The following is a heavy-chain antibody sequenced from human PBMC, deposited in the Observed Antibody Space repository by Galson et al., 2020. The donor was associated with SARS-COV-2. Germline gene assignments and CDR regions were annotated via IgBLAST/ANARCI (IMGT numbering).Heavy chain of an antibody. Sequence: GGSLRLSCAASGFTFSSYGTHWLRQAPDKGLEWMAVISYDGSNKYYADSVKGRFTISRDNSKNTLYLQMNSLRAEDTAVYYCAKDQGYSSSWSDYWGQGTLVTVSS. CDR1: GFTFSSYG. J-gene: IGHJ4*02. CDR3: AKDQGYSSSWSDY. D-gene: IGHD6-13*01. V-gene: IGHV3-30*18. CDR2: ISYDGSNK.